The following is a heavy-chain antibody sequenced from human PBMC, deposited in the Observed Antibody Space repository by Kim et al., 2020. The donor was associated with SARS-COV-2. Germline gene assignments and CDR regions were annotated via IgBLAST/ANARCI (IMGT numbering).Heavy chain of an antibody. CDR3: AKGSYSSSLIFDY. Sequence: YASTVQGRFTISRDNSRSTQYLRMRSLRAEDTAIYYCAKGSYSSSLIFDYWGQGSLVTVSS. V-gene: IGHV3-23*03. J-gene: IGHJ4*02. D-gene: IGHD6-13*01.